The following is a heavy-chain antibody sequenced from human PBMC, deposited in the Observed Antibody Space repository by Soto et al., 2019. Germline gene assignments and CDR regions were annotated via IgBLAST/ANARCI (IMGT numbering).Heavy chain of an antibody. D-gene: IGHD3-16*01. V-gene: IGHV4-59*01. CDR1: GGSISSYY. CDR2: IYYSGRT. CDR3: ARHPFRITFRGWGFAFVI. J-gene: IGHJ3*02. Sequence: QVQLQESGPGLVKPSETLSLTGTVSGGSISSYYWSWFRQPPGKGLEWIGSIYYSGRTNYNPSLKSRVTISVDTSKHQFSLKPSSVTAADTAVYYCARHPFRITFRGWGFAFVIWRQGTIVTVSS.